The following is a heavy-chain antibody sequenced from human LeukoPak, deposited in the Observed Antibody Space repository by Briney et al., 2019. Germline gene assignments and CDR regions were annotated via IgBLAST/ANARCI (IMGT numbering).Heavy chain of an antibody. Sequence: GGSLRLSCAASGFTFSSYWMHWVCQAPGKGLVWVSRINSDGSSTSYADSVKGRFTISRDNAKNTLYLQMNSLRAEDTAVYYCAREGIAVAGITWFDPWGQGTLVTVSS. D-gene: IGHD6-19*01. CDR1: GFTFSSYW. V-gene: IGHV3-74*01. CDR2: INSDGSST. J-gene: IGHJ5*02. CDR3: AREGIAVAGITWFDP.